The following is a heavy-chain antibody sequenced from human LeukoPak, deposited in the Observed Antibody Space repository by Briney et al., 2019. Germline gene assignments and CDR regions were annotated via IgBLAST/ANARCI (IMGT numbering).Heavy chain of an antibody. V-gene: IGHV4-59*01. CDR1: GGSISSYY. Sequence: PSETLSLTCTVSGGSISSYYWSWIRQPPGKGLEWIGYIYYSGSTNYNPSLKSRVTISVDTSKNQFSLKLSSVTAADTAVYYCARTHQHYYDSSGYSTDFDYWGQGTLVTVSS. CDR3: ARTHQHYYDSSGYSTDFDY. D-gene: IGHD3-22*01. J-gene: IGHJ4*02. CDR2: IYYSGST.